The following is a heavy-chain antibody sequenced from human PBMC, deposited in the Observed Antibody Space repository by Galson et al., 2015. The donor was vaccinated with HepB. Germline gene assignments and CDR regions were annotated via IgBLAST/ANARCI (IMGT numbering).Heavy chain of an antibody. V-gene: IGHV1-69*10. Sequence: SVKVSCKASGGTFSSYAISWVRQAPGQGLEWMGGIIPIFGIANYAQKFQGRVTITADKSTSTAYMELSSLRSEDTAVYYCARPAQRDYEAAFDIWGQGTMVTVSS. CDR3: ARPAQRDYEAAFDI. CDR1: GGTFSSYA. D-gene: IGHD4-17*01. J-gene: IGHJ3*02. CDR2: IIPIFGIA.